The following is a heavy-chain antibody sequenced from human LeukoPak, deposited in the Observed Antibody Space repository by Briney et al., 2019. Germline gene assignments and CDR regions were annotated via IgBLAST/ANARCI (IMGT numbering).Heavy chain of an antibody. CDR1: GFTFSRYG. D-gene: IGHD3-22*01. Sequence: GGALRLSCAVSGFTFSRYGMSWVRQAPGTALEWVSGISSGGSSTYYADSVKGRFTISRDNSKNTLSLQMSSLRAEDTAVYYCAKSGYNYDSDAYAFIDYWGQGTLVTVSS. CDR3: AKSGYNYDSDAYAFIDY. CDR2: ISSGGSST. J-gene: IGHJ4*02. V-gene: IGHV3-23*01.